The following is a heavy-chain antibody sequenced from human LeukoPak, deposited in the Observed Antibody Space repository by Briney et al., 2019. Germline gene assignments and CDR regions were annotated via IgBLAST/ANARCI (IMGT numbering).Heavy chain of an antibody. CDR1: GGSFSGYY. J-gene: IGHJ4*02. D-gene: IGHD2-15*01. CDR2: INHSGST. V-gene: IGHV4-34*01. CDR3: ARRPGGSCFFDY. Sequence: PSETLSLTCAVYGGSFSGYYWSWIRQPPGKGLEWIGEINHSGSTNYNPSLKSRVTISVDTSKNQFSLKLSSVTAADTAVYYRARRPGGSCFFDYWGQGTLVTVSS.